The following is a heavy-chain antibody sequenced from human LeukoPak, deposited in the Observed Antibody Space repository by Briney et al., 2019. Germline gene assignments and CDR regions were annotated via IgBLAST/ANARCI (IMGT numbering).Heavy chain of an antibody. CDR1: GYTFTSYA. J-gene: IGHJ4*02. V-gene: IGHV7-4-1*02. D-gene: IGHD6-19*01. Sequence: ASVKVSCKASGYTFTSYAMHWVRQAPGQGLEWMGWINTNTGNPTYAQGFAGRFVFSLDTSVSTAYLQISSLKSEDTAVYYCARDLPGVAGTLVYWGQGTLVTVSS. CDR3: ARDLPGVAGTLVY. CDR2: INTNTGNP.